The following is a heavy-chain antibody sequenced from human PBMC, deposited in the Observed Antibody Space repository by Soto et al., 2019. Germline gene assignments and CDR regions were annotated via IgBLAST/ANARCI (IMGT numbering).Heavy chain of an antibody. CDR2: VIPNLGVT. D-gene: IGHD2-15*01. Sequence: AVKVSCKASGGTLSSYTCSWVRQAPEQGLERRGRVIPNLGVTNYAKKFQGRFTIVVDTSTSTAYMELNSLRYEDTAVYYCARDKGYCSDTSCPDFDYWGQGTLVTVSS. CDR1: GGTLSSYT. CDR3: ARDKGYCSDTSCPDFDY. V-gene: IGHV1-69*04. J-gene: IGHJ4*02.